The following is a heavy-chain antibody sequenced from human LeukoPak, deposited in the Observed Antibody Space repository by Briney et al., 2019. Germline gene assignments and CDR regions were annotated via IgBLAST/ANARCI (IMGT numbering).Heavy chain of an antibody. CDR3: ANSIAAAGTLPPFDY. D-gene: IGHD6-13*01. J-gene: IGHJ4*02. CDR1: GFTFSSYG. Sequence: GGSLRLSCAASGFTFSSYGMHWVRQAPGKGLEWVAVIWYDGSNKYYADSVKGRFTISRDNSKNALYLQMNSLRAEDTAVYYCANSIAAAGTLPPFDYWGQGTLVTVSS. V-gene: IGHV3-33*06. CDR2: IWYDGSNK.